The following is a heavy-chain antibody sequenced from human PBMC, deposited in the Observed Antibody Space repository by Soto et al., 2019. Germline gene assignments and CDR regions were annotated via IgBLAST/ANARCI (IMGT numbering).Heavy chain of an antibody. J-gene: IGHJ4*02. D-gene: IGHD2-15*01. CDR3: ARLGYCSGGSCYYPNDY. CDR2: IYYSGST. Sequence: PSETLSLTCTVAGGSISSYYLSWIRQPPGKGLEWIGYIYYSGSTNYNPSLKSRVTISVDTSKNQFSLKLSSVTAADTAVYYCARLGYCSGGSCYYPNDYWGQGTLVTLSS. V-gene: IGHV4-59*08. CDR1: GGSISSYY.